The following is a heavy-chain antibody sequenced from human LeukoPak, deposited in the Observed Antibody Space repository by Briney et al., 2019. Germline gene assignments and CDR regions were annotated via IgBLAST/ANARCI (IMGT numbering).Heavy chain of an antibody. V-gene: IGHV3-7*01. J-gene: IGHJ6*02. CDR2: IKQDGSEK. Sequence: GGSLRLSCAASGFTFSSYWMSWVRQAPGKGLEWVANIKQDGSEKYYVDSVKGRFTISRDNAKNSLYLQMNSLRAEDTAVYYRARGAGDGDILTGYYYYYYYGMDVWGQGTTVTVSS. D-gene: IGHD3-9*01. CDR3: ARGAGDGDILTGYYYYYYYGMDV. CDR1: GFTFSSYW.